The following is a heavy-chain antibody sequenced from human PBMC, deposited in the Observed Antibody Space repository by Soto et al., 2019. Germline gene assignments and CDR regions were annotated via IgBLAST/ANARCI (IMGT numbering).Heavy chain of an antibody. J-gene: IGHJ4*02. V-gene: IGHV3-9*01. CDR1: GFTFDDYA. D-gene: IGHD3-9*01. CDR2: ISWNSGSI. Sequence: GGSLRLSCAASGFTFDDYAMHWVRQAPGKGLEWVSGISWNSGSIGYADSVKGRFTISRDNAKNSLYLQMNSLRAEDTALYYCAKDIYRYFDWLTHHDYFDYWGQGTLVTVSS. CDR3: AKDIYRYFDWLTHHDYFDY.